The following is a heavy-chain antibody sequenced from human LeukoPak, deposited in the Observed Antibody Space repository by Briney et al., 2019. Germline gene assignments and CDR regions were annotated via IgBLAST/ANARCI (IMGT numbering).Heavy chain of an antibody. J-gene: IGHJ3*02. CDR3: AREMVTVTTSVAFDI. CDR1: GGSVSNYY. CDR2: IYYSGST. Sequence: SETLSLTCSVSGGSVSNYYWSWIRQPPGKGLEWIGYIYYSGSTNYNPSLKSRVTISVDTSKNQFSLKLSSVTAADTAVYYCAREMVTVTTSVAFDIWGQGTMVTVSS. V-gene: IGHV4-59*02. D-gene: IGHD4-11*01.